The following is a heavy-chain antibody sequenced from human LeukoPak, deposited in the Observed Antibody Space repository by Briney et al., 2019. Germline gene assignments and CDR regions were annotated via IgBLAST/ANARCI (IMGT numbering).Heavy chain of an antibody. CDR3: AXXXTYASTSNWFDP. CDR2: INHSGST. J-gene: IGHJ5*02. V-gene: IGHV4-34*01. D-gene: IGHD2-2*01. Sequence: SETLSLTCAVYGGSFSGYYWSWIRQPPGKGLEWIGEINHSGSTNYNPSLKSRVTISVDTSKNQFSLRLSSVTAADTAVYYCAXXXTYASTSNWFDPWGQGTLVTVSS. CDR1: GGSFSGYY.